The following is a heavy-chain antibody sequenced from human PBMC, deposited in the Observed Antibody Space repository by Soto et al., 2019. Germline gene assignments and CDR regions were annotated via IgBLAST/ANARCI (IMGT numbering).Heavy chain of an antibody. D-gene: IGHD3-10*01. Sequence: XGSLRLSCAASGFTFSYYPLHGVRRAPGKGLEWVSSISGVRDYIRYADSVKGRFAISRDNAKTSLYLQMNSLTAEDTAVYYCAREGVHNYTEYYFDYWGQGTLVTVS. J-gene: IGHJ4*02. V-gene: IGHV3-21*06. CDR2: ISGVRDYI. CDR3: AREGVHNYTEYYFDY. CDR1: GFTFSYYP.